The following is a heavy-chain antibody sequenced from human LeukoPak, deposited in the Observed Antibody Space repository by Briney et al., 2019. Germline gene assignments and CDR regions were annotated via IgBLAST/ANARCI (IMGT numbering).Heavy chain of an antibody. Sequence: GGSLRLSCAASGFTFSSYAMSWVRQAPGKGLEWVSAICGSGGSTYYADSVKGRFTISRDNSKNTLYLQMNSLRAEDTAVYYCAKRKGYCSSTSCSHGNWFDPWGQGTLVTVSS. D-gene: IGHD2-2*01. J-gene: IGHJ5*02. V-gene: IGHV3-23*01. CDR3: AKRKGYCSSTSCSHGNWFDP. CDR2: ICGSGGST. CDR1: GFTFSSYA.